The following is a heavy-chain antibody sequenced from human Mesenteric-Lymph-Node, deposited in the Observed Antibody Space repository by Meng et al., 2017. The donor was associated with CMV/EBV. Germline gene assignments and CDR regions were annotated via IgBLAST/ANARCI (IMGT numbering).Heavy chain of an antibody. Sequence: SETLSLTCTVSGYSISSGYYWGWIRQSPGKGLEWIGSIYYSGSTYYNPSLKSRVTISVDTSKNQFSLKLSSVTAADTAVYYCARATPGYSYGPLDYWGQGTLVTVSS. CDR3: ARATPGYSYGPLDY. J-gene: IGHJ4*02. CDR1: GYSISSGYY. V-gene: IGHV4-38-2*02. D-gene: IGHD5-18*01. CDR2: IYYSGST.